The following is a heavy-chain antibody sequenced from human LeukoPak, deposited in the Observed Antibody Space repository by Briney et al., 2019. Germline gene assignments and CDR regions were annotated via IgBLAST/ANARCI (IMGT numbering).Heavy chain of an antibody. CDR2: IYPGDSDT. D-gene: IGHD3-10*01. Sequence: GESLKISCKGSGYSFTSYWIGWVRQMPGKGLEWMGIIYPGDSDTRYSPSFQGQVTISADKSISTAYLQWSSLKASDTAMYYRARFSGVVRGVIITGWFDPWGQGTLVTVSS. V-gene: IGHV5-51*01. CDR1: GYSFTSYW. J-gene: IGHJ5*02. CDR3: ARFSGVVRGVIITGWFDP.